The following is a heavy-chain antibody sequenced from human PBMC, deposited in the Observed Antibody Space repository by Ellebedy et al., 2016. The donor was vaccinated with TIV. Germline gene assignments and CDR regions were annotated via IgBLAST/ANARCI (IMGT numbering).Heavy chain of an antibody. V-gene: IGHV3-9*01. J-gene: IGHJ3*02. CDR2: ISWNSGSK. CDR1: GFTFDDFA. CDR3: AKGGGPYTTDGIDI. D-gene: IGHD1-1*01. Sequence: SLKISCAASGFTFDDFAMHWVRQAPGKGLEWVSQISWNSGSKGYEDSVKGRITVSRDNAKKSLYPQMNNLRPEETAVYYCAKGGGPYTTDGIDIWGQGTMVTVSS.